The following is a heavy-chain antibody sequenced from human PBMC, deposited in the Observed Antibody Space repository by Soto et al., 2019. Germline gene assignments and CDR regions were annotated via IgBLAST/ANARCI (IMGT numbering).Heavy chain of an antibody. J-gene: IGHJ6*02. V-gene: IGHV3-11*01. CDR3: ARLCGRGAECRYYDGMYV. D-gene: IGHD1-26*01. Sequence: QVQLVESGGGLVKPGGSLRLSCAASGFTFSDYYMSWIRQAPGKGLEWVSYISSSGSTIYYADSVKGRFTISRDNAKNSLYLQMNSLRAEDTAVYYWARLCGRGAECRYYDGMYVWGQGTTVTGSS. CDR2: ISSSGSTI. CDR1: GFTFSDYY.